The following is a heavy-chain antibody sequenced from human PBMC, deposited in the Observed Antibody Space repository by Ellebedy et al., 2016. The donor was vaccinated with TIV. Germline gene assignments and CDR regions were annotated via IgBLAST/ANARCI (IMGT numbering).Heavy chain of an antibody. CDR3: AGGNGYNGLEY. CDR2: ISGSGGST. J-gene: IGHJ4*02. CDR1: GFIFSSYA. Sequence: GGSLRLSXAASGFIFSSYAMSWVRQAPGKGLEWVSIISGSGGSTYYADSVQGRFTISRDVSRNILYLQMNSLRGDDTALYYCAGGNGYNGLEYWGQGTLVTVSP. V-gene: IGHV3-23*01. D-gene: IGHD5-24*01.